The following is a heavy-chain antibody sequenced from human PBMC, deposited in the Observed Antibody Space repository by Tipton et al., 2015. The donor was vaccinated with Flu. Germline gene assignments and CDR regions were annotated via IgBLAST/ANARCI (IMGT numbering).Heavy chain of an antibody. D-gene: IGHD2/OR15-2a*01. CDR2: IFYTGNT. CDR1: GGSFSGYY. CDR3: ARVNRSWLVP. J-gene: IGHJ5*02. V-gene: IGHV4-59*01. Sequence: TLSLTCAVYGGSFSGYYWSWIRQSPGKGLEWIGSIFYTGNTDYSPSLKSRVTMSLDTSKNQFSLELTSMTAADTAVYYCARVNRSWLVPWGQGTLVTVSS.